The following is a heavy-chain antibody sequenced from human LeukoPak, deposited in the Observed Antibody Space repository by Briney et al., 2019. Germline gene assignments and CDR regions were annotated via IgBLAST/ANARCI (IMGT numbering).Heavy chain of an antibody. CDR3: ARGGSYYSYFDY. CDR2: INTGTGNT. Sequence: ASVKVSCKASGYTFTNSAIHWVRQAPGQRLEWMGWINTGTGNTKYSQKFQGRVTITRDTSASTAYMELSSLRSEDTAVYYCARGGSYYSYFDYWGQGTLVTVSS. D-gene: IGHD1-26*01. CDR1: GYTFTNSA. V-gene: IGHV1-3*04. J-gene: IGHJ4*02.